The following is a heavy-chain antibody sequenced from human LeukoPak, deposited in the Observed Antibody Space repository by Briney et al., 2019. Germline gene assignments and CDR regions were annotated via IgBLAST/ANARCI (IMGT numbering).Heavy chain of an antibody. CDR2: INHSGST. CDR1: GGSFSGYY. V-gene: IGHV4-34*01. CDR3: AKKNSSGWYGWFDP. Sequence: PSETLSLTRAVYGGSFSGYYWSWIRQPPGKGLEWIGEINHSGSTNYNPSLKSRVTISVDTSKNQFSLKLSSVTAADTAVYYCAKKNSSGWYGWFDPWGQGTLVTVSS. D-gene: IGHD6-19*01. J-gene: IGHJ5*02.